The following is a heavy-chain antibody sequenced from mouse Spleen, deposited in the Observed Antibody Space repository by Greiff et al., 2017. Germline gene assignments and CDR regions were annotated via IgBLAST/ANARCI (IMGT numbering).Heavy chain of an antibody. CDR3: ASDYGSSYGFAY. CDR2: IDPSDSYT. CDR1: GYTFTSYW. D-gene: IGHD1-1*01. J-gene: IGHJ3*01. Sequence: QVQLQQPGAELVMPGASVKLSCKASGYTFTSYWMHWVKQRPGQGLEWIGEIDPSDSYTNYNQKFKGKATLTVDKSSSTAYMQLSSLTSEDSAVYYCASDYGSSYGFAYWGQGTLVTVSA. V-gene: IGHV1-69*01.